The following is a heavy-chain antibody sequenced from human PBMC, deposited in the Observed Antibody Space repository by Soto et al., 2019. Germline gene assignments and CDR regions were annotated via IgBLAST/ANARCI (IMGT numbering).Heavy chain of an antibody. CDR2: IWFDGSTQ. J-gene: IGHJ5*02. D-gene: IGHD4-17*01. CDR1: GFMFSNYG. Sequence: PGGSLRLSCLASGFMFSNYGIHWVRQAPGKGLEWVALIWFDGSTQYYADSVKGRFTISRDNSKNTLYLQMNSLRADDTAVYYCAKAGPPYGDYEGWFDPWGQGIMVTVSS. V-gene: IGHV3-33*06. CDR3: AKAGPPYGDYEGWFDP.